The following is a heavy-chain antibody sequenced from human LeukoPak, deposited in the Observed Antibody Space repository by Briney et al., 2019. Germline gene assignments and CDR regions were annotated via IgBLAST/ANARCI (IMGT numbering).Heavy chain of an antibody. CDR2: ISYSGNT. V-gene: IGHV4-39*01. J-gene: IGHJ4*02. CDR1: GGSIISSDYH. D-gene: IGHD4-11*01. CDR3: AGGGHSNYGY. Sequence: SSETLSLTCTVSGGSIISSDYHWGWVRQPPGKGLEWIGTISYSGNTDYNPSLRSRVTISVDTSNNQFSLRLGSVTAADTAVYYCAGGGHSNYGYWGQGTLVTVSS.